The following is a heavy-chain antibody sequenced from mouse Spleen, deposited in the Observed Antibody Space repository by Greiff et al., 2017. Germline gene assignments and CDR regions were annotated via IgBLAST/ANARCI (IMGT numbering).Heavy chain of an antibody. CDR1: GFSFNTYA. J-gene: IGHJ3*01. CDR3: VRQDYGFFAY. CDR2: IRSKSNNYAT. D-gene: IGHD2-2*01. V-gene: IGHV10-1*01. Sequence: EVKLMESGGGLVQPKGSLKLSCAASGFSFNTYAMNWVRQAPGKGLEWVARIRSKSNNYATYYADSVKDRFTISRDDSESMLYLQMNNLKTEDTAMYYCVRQDYGFFAYWGQGTLVTVSA.